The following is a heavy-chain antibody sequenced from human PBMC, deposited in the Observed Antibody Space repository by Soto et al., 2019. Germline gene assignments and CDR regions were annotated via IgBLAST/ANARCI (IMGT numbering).Heavy chain of an antibody. V-gene: IGHV1-18*04. D-gene: IGHD3-3*01. J-gene: IGHJ6*02. CDR2: ISAYNGNT. CDR3: ARCRQDTIFGVVISPPYYYYGMDV. Sequence: ASVKVSCKASGYTFTDFHVHWVRQAPGQGLEWMGWISAYNGNTNYAQKLQGRVTMTTDTSTSTAYMELRSLRSDDTAVYYCARCRQDTIFGVVISPPYYYYGMDVWGQGTTVTVSS. CDR1: GYTFTDFH.